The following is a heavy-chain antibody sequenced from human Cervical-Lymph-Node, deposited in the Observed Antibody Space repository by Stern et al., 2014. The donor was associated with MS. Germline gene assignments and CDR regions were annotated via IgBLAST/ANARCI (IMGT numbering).Heavy chain of an antibody. Sequence: VQLVESGGGLVQPGGSLRLSCAASGFTFSSYWMSWVRQAPGTGLEWVANIKQDGSEKYYVDSVKGRFTISRDNAKNSLYLQMNSLRAEDTAVYYCARDRRYYDSSGSTLFDYWGQGTLVTVSS. J-gene: IGHJ4*02. D-gene: IGHD3-22*01. V-gene: IGHV3-7*03. CDR1: GFTFSSYW. CDR2: IKQDGSEK. CDR3: ARDRRYYDSSGSTLFDY.